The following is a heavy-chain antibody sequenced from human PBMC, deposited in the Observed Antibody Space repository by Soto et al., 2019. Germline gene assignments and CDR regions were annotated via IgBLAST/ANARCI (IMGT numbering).Heavy chain of an antibody. CDR1: GFPFDDFA. Sequence: GGSLRLSCTGSGFPFDDFAINWVRQAPGKGLEWVGLIRNQSYQETTEYAAAVKGRFTISRDNSKNTLYLQMNSLRAEDTAVYYCARDQGCSSTSCYTDYYYGMDVWGQGTTVTVSS. V-gene: IGHV3-49*04. CDR2: IRNQSYQETT. J-gene: IGHJ6*02. D-gene: IGHD2-2*02. CDR3: ARDQGCSSTSCYTDYYYGMDV.